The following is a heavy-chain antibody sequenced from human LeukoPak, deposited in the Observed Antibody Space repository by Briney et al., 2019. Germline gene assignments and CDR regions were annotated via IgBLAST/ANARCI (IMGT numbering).Heavy chain of an antibody. D-gene: IGHD5-18*01. Sequence: PSGTLSLTCAVYGGSFSGYYWSWIRQPPGKGLEWIGEINHSGSTNYNPSLKSRVTISVDTSKNQSSLKLSSVTAADTAVYYCARGGYSYGYPPPYNWFDPWGQGTLVTVSS. CDR3: ARGGYSYGYPPPYNWFDP. CDR1: GGSFSGYY. V-gene: IGHV4-34*01. J-gene: IGHJ5*02. CDR2: INHSGST.